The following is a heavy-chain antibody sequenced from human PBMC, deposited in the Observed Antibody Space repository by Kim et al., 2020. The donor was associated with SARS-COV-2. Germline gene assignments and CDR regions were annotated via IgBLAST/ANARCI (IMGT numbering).Heavy chain of an antibody. CDR3: ARGAAMVLDAFDI. J-gene: IGHJ3*02. Sequence: YNPSLKSRVTISVDRSKNQFSLKLSSVTAADTAVYYCARGAAMVLDAFDIWGQGTMVTVSS. D-gene: IGHD2-2*01. V-gene: IGHV4-30-2*01.